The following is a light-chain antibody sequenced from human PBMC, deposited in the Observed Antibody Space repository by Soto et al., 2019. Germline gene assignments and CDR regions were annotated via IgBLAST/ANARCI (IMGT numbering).Light chain of an antibody. CDR3: QQYNNWPPWT. V-gene: IGKV3-15*01. Sequence: EIVMTQSPATLSVSPGERATLSCRASQSVSSNLAWYQQKPGQAPRLLIYGASTRATGIAARFSGSRSGTEFTLTISSLQSEDFAVYYCQQYNNWPPWTFGQGTKVESK. CDR2: GAS. CDR1: QSVSSN. J-gene: IGKJ1*01.